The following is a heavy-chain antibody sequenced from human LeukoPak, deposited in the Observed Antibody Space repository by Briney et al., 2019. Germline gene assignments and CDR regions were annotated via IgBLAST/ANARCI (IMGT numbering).Heavy chain of an antibody. J-gene: IGHJ5*02. D-gene: IGHD2-15*01. Sequence: ASVKVSCKASGYTFTSYGISWVRQAPGQGLEWMGWISAYNGNTNYAQKLQGRVTMTTDTSTSTAYMELRSLRSDDTAVYYCARDKASLVVVAGGWFVPWGQGTLVTVSS. V-gene: IGHV1-18*04. CDR2: ISAYNGNT. CDR3: ARDKASLVVVAGGWFVP. CDR1: GYTFTSYG.